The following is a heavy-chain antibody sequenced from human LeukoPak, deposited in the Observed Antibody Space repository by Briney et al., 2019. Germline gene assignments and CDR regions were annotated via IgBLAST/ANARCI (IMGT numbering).Heavy chain of an antibody. CDR3: AKDLGRYRNNYFDH. J-gene: IGHJ4*02. Sequence: PGGSLRLSCAASGFTFSSYAMSWVRQAPEKGLEWVSTISGSGGGTYYADSVKGRFTISRDDSKNTLYLQMNSLRAEDTAVYYCAKDLGRYRNNYFDHWGQGTLVTVSS. D-gene: IGHD1-26*01. CDR2: ISGSGGGT. V-gene: IGHV3-23*01. CDR1: GFTFSSYA.